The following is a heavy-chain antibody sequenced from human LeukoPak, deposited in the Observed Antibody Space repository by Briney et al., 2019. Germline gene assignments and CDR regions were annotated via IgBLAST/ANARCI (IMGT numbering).Heavy chain of an antibody. CDR3: ARDESYYGSGSYYHYYYYVDV. D-gene: IGHD3-10*01. CDR1: GYTFTSYG. V-gene: IGHV1-18*01. Sequence: ASVKVSCKASGYTFTSYGISWVRQAPGQGLEWMGWISAYNGNTNYAQKLQGRVTMTTDTSTSTAYMELRSLRSDDTAVYYCARDESYYGSGSYYHYYYYVDVWGKGTTVTVSS. CDR2: ISAYNGNT. J-gene: IGHJ6*03.